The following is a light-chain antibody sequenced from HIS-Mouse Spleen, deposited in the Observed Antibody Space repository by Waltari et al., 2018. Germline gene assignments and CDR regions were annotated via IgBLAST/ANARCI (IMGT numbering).Light chain of an antibody. Sequence: QSALTQPASVSGSPGQSITISCTGTSSDVGGYTYVSWYQQPPGKAPKLMIYDVSNRPSWVSNRFSGSKSGNTASLTISGLQAEDEADYYCSSYTSSSTVVFGGGTKLTVL. V-gene: IGLV2-14*03. CDR3: SSYTSSSTVV. CDR1: SSDVGGYTY. J-gene: IGLJ2*01. CDR2: DVS.